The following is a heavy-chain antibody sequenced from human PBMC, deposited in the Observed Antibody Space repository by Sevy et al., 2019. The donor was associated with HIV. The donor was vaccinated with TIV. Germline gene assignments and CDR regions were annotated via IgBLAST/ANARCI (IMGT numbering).Heavy chain of an antibody. J-gene: IGHJ4*02. Sequence: GGSLRLSCTASGFIFGDYGMSWVRQAPGKGLEWIAFFKSKIHGGTTENAASVKGRFTISRDDSKNIVYLQMSNLKTDDTAVYYCRRWGGSQSIFDYWGQGTLVTVSS. CDR2: FKSKIHGGTT. D-gene: IGHD1-26*01. V-gene: IGHV3-49*04. CDR1: GFIFGDYG. CDR3: RRWGGSQSIFDY.